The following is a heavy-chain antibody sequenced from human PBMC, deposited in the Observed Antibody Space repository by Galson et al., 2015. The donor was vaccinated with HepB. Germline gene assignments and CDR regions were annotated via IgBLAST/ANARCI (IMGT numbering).Heavy chain of an antibody. J-gene: IGHJ4*02. Sequence: SLRLSCAAPGFTFSSYAMSWVRQAPGKGLEWVSAISGSGGSTYYADSVKCRFTISRDNSKNTLYLQMNSLRVEDTAVYYCARDASGSSSSLDYWGQGTLVTVSS. CDR3: ARDASGSSSSLDY. CDR2: ISGSGGST. CDR1: GFTFSSYA. V-gene: IGHV3-23*01. D-gene: IGHD6-13*01.